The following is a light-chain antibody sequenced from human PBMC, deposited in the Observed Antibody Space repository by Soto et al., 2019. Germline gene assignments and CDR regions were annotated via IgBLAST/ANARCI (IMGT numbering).Light chain of an antibody. CDR2: GNT. Sequence: QSVLTQPPSVSGAPGQRVTISCTGSSSNIGAGYDVHWYQQLPGTAPKLLIYGNTNRPSGVSNRFSGSKSGNTASLTISGLQAEDDADYFCSSYTSSSTFWVFGTGTKVTVL. CDR1: SSNIGAGYD. J-gene: IGLJ1*01. V-gene: IGLV1-40*01. CDR3: SSYTSSSTFWV.